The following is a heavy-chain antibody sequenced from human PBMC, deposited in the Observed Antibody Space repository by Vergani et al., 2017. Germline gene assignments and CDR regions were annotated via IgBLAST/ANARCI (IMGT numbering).Heavy chain of an antibody. CDR1: GGSFSGYY. Sequence: QVQLQESGPGLVKPSETLSLTCAVYGGSFSGYYWSWIRQPPGKGLEWIGEINHSGSTNYNPSLKSRVTISVDTSKNQFSLKLSSVTAADTAVYYCARDLQREIFGVVQNSFDYWGQGTLVTVSS. V-gene: IGHV4-34*01. CDR3: ARDLQREIFGVVQNSFDY. D-gene: IGHD3-3*01. CDR2: INHSGST. J-gene: IGHJ4*02.